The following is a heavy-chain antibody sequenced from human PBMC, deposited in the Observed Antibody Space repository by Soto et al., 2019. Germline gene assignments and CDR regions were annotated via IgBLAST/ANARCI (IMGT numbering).Heavy chain of an antibody. CDR2: IWSASNI. CDR1: GFTFSSYS. CDR3: VRDYSFGFDY. Sequence: EVQLVASGGGLAQPGGSLRLSCAASGFTFSSYSVNWVRQAPGKGLEWVSNIWSASNINYADSVKGRFTVSRDNAKNSMSLQMNGLIDEDMAVYYCVRDYSFGFDYWGQGILVTVSS. V-gene: IGHV3-48*02. J-gene: IGHJ4*02. D-gene: IGHD6-13*01.